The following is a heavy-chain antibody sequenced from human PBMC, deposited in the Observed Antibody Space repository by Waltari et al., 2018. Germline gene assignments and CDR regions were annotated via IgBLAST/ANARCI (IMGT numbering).Heavy chain of an antibody. CDR3: ARGDYGMDV. Sequence: QMQLVESGGGVVQPGGSLRLSCAASGFTFSGYNMYWVRQAPGKGLEWVTLISNDGSSIHYADSVKARFFISRDNSKNALYLQLNSLRTDDTAVYYCARGDYGMDVWAKGPRSPSL. CDR1: GFTFSGYN. CDR2: ISNDGSSI. J-gene: IGHJ6*02. V-gene: IGHV3-30*04.